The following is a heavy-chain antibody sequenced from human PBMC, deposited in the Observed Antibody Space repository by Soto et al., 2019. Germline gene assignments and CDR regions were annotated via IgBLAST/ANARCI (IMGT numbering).Heavy chain of an antibody. Sequence: QLQLQESGPGLVKPSETLSLTCTVSGGSISSSSYYWGWIRQPPGKGLEWIGSIYYSGSTYYNPSLKSRVTISVDTSKNQFSLKLSSVTAADTAVYYCARRRLIAVAGGHEAFDIWGQGTMVTVSS. CDR3: ARRRLIAVAGGHEAFDI. V-gene: IGHV4-39*01. CDR1: GGSISSSSYY. D-gene: IGHD6-19*01. CDR2: IYYSGST. J-gene: IGHJ3*02.